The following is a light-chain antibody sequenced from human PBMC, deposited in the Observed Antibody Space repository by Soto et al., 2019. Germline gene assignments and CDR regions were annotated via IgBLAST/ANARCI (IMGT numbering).Light chain of an antibody. CDR1: QSVTNY. V-gene: IGKV3-11*01. Sequence: NFLTQSPDTLSLSPGERATLSCRATQSVTNYIAWYQQRPGQAPRLLIYGASTRATGIPARFSGSGSGTDFTLTISSLEPEDFAVYYCQHYNNWPSITFGQGT. CDR2: GAS. J-gene: IGKJ5*01. CDR3: QHYNNWPSIT.